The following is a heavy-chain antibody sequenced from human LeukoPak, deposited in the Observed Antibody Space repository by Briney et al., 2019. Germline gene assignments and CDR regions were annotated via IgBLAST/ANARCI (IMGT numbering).Heavy chain of an antibody. J-gene: IGHJ3*02. CDR3: ARNVGKWYAFDI. CDR1: GGTFSSYT. V-gene: IGHV1-69*02. Sequence: SVKVSCKASGGTFSSYTISWVRQAPGQGLEWMGRIIPILGIANYAQKFQGRVTITAEKSTSTAYMELSSLRSEDTAVYYCARNVGKWYAFDIWGQGTMVTVSS. D-gene: IGHD3-10*01. CDR2: IIPILGIA.